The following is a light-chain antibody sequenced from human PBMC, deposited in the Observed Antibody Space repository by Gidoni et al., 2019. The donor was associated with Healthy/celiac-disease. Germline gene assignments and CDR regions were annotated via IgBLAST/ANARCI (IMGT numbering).Light chain of an antibody. CDR3: SSYAGSNNLV. CDR2: EVS. J-gene: IGLJ2*01. V-gene: IGLV2-8*01. Sequence: PGQSVTISCTGTSSDVGGYNYVSWYQQHPGKAPNLMIYEVSKRPSGVPDRFSGSKSGNTASLTVSGLQAEDEADYYCSSYAGSNNLVFGGGTKLTVL. CDR1: SSDVGGYNY.